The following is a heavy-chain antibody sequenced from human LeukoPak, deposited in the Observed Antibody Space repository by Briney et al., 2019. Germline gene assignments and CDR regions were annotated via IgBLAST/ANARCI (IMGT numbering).Heavy chain of an antibody. CDR2: ISYDGSNR. Sequence: GGSLRLSCVASGFTFSSYGMHWVRQAPGKGLEWEAFISYDGSNRYYVDSVKGRFTISRDNSKNALYLQMNSLRPEDTAVYYCAKVRGPGEVSGWYYFDSWGQGTLVTVSS. CDR3: AKVRGPGEVSGWYYFDS. D-gene: IGHD6-19*01. CDR1: GFTFSSYG. V-gene: IGHV3-30*18. J-gene: IGHJ4*02.